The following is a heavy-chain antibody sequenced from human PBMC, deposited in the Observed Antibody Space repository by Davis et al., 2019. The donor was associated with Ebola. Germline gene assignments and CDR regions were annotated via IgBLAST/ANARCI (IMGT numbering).Heavy chain of an antibody. CDR3: ARHINYGDYGSGWFDP. CDR2: ISAYNGNT. D-gene: IGHD4-17*01. Sequence: AASVKVSCKASGYTFTSYGISWVRQAPGHGLEWMGWISAYNGNTNYAQKFQGRITMTRNTSISTAYMEVSSLRSEDSAVYYCARHINYGDYGSGWFDPWGQGTLVSVSS. V-gene: IGHV1-18*04. J-gene: IGHJ5*02. CDR1: GYTFTSYG.